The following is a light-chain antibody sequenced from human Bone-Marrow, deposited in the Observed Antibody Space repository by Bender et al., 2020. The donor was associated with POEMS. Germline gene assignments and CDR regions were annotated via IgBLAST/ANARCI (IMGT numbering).Light chain of an antibody. CDR2: DVT. J-gene: IGLJ1*01. V-gene: IGLV2-14*03. CDR3: NSYTGSNKYV. Sequence: QSALTQPASVSGSPGQSITISCTGTSNDVGRYDAVSWYQQHPGKAPKLILYDVTDRPPGISDRVSGSKSGNTASLTISGLQTEDEADYFCNSYTGSNKYVFGTGTKVTVL. CDR1: SNDVGRYDA.